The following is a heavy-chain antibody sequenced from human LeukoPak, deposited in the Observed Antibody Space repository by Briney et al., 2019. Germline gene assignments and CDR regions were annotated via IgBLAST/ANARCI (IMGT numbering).Heavy chain of an antibody. CDR2: IYHSGST. Sequence: SETLSLTCPVSGGSISSYYWSWIGLPPGKGLDWIGYIYHSGSTYYNPSLKSRVTISVDRSKNQFSLKLSSVTAADTAVYYCARAPDESSFFDYWGQGTLVTVSS. CDR3: ARAPDESSFFDY. J-gene: IGHJ4*02. D-gene: IGHD3-22*01. V-gene: IGHV4-59*12. CDR1: GGSISSYY.